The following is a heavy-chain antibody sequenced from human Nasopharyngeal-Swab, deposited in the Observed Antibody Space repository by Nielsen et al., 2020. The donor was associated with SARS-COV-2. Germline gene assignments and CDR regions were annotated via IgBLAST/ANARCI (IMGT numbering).Heavy chain of an antibody. CDR2: INGDGSSL. V-gene: IGHV3-74*01. Sequence: ETLSLTCAASGFTLDDYAMHWVRQAPGKGLEWVSRINGDGSSLNYADFVKGRFTISTDNAKSTLYLEMNSLRAEDTAVYYCARGRGSSTSMIGYWGKGTLVTVSS. CDR1: GFTLDDYA. J-gene: IGHJ4*02. CDR3: ARGRGSSTSMIGY. D-gene: IGHD2/OR15-2a*01.